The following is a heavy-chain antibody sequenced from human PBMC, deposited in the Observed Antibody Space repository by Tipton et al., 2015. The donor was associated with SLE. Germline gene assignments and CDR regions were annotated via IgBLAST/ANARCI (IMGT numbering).Heavy chain of an antibody. CDR1: GVSISSASYY. D-gene: IGHD1-26*01. J-gene: IGHJ4*01. CDR3: AIPTVGATGGFDS. CDR2: VYSGGNT. V-gene: IGHV4-39*07. Sequence: LRLSCTVSGVSISSASYYWNWIRQPPGKGLEWIGTVYSGGNTYHIPSLKTRVTISVDTSRNQFSLKLTSVTAADTAVYYCAIPTVGATGGFDSWGHGTLVTVSS.